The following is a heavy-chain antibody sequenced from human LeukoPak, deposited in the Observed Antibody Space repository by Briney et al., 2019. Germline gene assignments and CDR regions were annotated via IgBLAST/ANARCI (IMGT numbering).Heavy chain of an antibody. CDR1: GFTFSSYW. Sequence: PGGSLRLSRAASGFTFSSYWMSRVRQAPGKGLEWVANIKQDGSEKYYVDSVKGRFTISRDNAKNSLYLQMNSLRAEDTAVYYCARGKLLRYFDWLSYGMDVWGKGTTVTVSS. J-gene: IGHJ6*04. D-gene: IGHD3-9*01. V-gene: IGHV3-7*03. CDR2: IKQDGSEK. CDR3: ARGKLLRYFDWLSYGMDV.